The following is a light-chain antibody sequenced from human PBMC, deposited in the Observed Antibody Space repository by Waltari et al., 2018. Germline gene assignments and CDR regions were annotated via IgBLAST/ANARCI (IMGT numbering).Light chain of an antibody. Sequence: EIVLTQSPGTLSLSPGERVTLSCRASQSVSRAFAWYQQKPGQAPRHLIYGASNRATGSPERFSGSGSGTDFRLTISRLEPEDFAVYDCQHYVRLPVTFGQGTKVEIK. V-gene: IGKV3-20*01. J-gene: IGKJ1*01. CDR2: GAS. CDR1: QSVSRA. CDR3: QHYVRLPVT.